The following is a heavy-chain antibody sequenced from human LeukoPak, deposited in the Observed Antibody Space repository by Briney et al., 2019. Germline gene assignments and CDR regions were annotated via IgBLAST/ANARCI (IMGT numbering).Heavy chain of an antibody. D-gene: IGHD1-26*01. Sequence: ASVKVSCKASGYTFTDYYMHWVRQAPGQGLEWMGWMNPNSGNTGYAQKFQGRVTMTRNTSISTAYMELSSLRSEDTAVYYCARGSWELLGGGNNWFDPWGQGTLVTVSS. CDR1: GYTFTDYY. CDR3: ARGSWELLGGGNNWFDP. J-gene: IGHJ5*02. CDR2: MNPNSGNT. V-gene: IGHV1-8*02.